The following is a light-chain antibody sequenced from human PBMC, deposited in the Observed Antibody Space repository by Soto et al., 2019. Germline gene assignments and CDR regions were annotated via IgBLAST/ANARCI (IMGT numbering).Light chain of an antibody. J-gene: IGLJ1*01. CDR3: TSHAGSNNYV. CDR1: RSDVGAYNY. Sequence: QSVLTQPASVSGSPGQSITISCTGTRSDVGAYNYVSWYQQHPGKAPKLIISEVSKRPSGVPDRFSGSKSGNTASLTVSGIKAEDPADYYCTSHAGSNNYVFGTGTKVT. CDR2: EVS. V-gene: IGLV2-8*01.